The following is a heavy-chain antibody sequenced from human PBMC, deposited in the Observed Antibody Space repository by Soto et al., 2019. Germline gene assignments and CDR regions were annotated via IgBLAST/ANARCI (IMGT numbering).Heavy chain of an antibody. D-gene: IGHD6-19*01. CDR3: ARVISGWYGGTDY. J-gene: IGHJ4*02. CDR2: IIPIFGTA. V-gene: IGHV1-69*13. Sequence: SVKVSCKASGGTFSSYAISWVRQAPGQGLEWMGGIIPIFGTANYAQKFQGRVTITADESTSTAYMELSSLRSEDTAVYYCARVISGWYGGTDYWGQGTLVTVSS. CDR1: GGTFSSYA.